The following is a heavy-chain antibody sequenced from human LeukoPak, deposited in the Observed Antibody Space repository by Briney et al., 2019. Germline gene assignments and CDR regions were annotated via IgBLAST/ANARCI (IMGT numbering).Heavy chain of an antibody. J-gene: IGHJ6*02. CDR2: IYSGGST. CDR1: GFTVSSNY. CDR3: ARVPMDRDYYYYYGMDV. D-gene: IGHD2-2*03. V-gene: IGHV3-53*01. Sequence: GGSLRLSCAASGFTVSSNYMSWVRQAPGKGLEWVSVIYSGGSTYYADSVKGRFTISRDNSKNTLYLRMNSLRAEDTAVYYCARVPMDRDYYYYYGMDVWGQGTTVTVSS.